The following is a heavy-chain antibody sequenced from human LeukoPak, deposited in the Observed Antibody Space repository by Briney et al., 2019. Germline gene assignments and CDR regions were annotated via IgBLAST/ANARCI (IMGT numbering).Heavy chain of an antibody. D-gene: IGHD3-9*01. CDR2: INPSGGST. Sequence: ASVKVSCKASGYTFTSYYMHWVRQAPGQGLEWMGIINPSGGSTSYAQKFQGRVTMTRDMSTSTVYMELSRLRSDDTAVYYCARDVRYFDWLSPQDYYYYYMDVWGKGTTVTVSS. V-gene: IGHV1-46*01. CDR3: ARDVRYFDWLSPQDYYYYYMDV. CDR1: GYTFTSYY. J-gene: IGHJ6*03.